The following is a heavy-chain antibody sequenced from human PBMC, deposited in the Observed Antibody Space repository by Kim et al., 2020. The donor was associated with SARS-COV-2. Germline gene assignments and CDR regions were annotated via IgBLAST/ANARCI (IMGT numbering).Heavy chain of an antibody. D-gene: IGHD1-1*01. Sequence: SETLSLTCTVSGVSISGSSYYWGWIRQPPGKGLEWIGSIYYSGSTYYKPSLKSRVTISVDTSKNQFSLKLTSVTAADTAIYYCSRHYLGSAWHPCGQGTLVTVSS. CDR3: SRHYLGSAWHP. CDR2: IYYSGST. J-gene: IGHJ5*02. V-gene: IGHV4-39*01. CDR1: GVSISGSSYY.